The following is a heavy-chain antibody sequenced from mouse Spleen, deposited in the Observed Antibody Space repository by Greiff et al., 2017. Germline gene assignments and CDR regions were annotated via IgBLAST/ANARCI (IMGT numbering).Heavy chain of an antibody. CDR2: IYPGDGDT. J-gene: IGHJ3*01. CDR3: ARSMNYGSSSFAY. Sequence: QVQLKQSGAELVKPGASVKISCKASGYAFSSYWMNWVKQRPGKGLEWIGQIYPGDGDTNYNGKFKGKATLTADKSSSTAYMQLSSLTSEDSAVYFCARSMNYGSSSFAYWGQGTLVTVSA. V-gene: IGHV1-80*01. CDR1: GYAFSSYW. D-gene: IGHD1-1*01.